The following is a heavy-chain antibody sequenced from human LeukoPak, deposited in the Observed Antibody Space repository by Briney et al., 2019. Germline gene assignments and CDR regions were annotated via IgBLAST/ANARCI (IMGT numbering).Heavy chain of an antibody. CDR1: GFTFSTYA. J-gene: IGHJ6*02. CDR3: AREPRLRFGEFYGMDV. Sequence: PGGSLRLSCAASGFTFSTYAMSWVRQAPGKGLEWVSVIYSGGSTYYADSVKGRFTISRDNSKNTLYLQMNSLRAEDTAVYYCAREPRLRFGEFYGMDVWGQGTTVTVSS. D-gene: IGHD3-10*01. V-gene: IGHV3-53*01. CDR2: IYSGGST.